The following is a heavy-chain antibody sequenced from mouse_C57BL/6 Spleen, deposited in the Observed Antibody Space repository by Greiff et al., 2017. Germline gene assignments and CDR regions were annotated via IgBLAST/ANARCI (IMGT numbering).Heavy chain of an antibody. V-gene: IGHV1-53*01. CDR2: INPSNGGT. J-gene: IGHJ3*01. CDR1: GYTFTSYW. CDR3: ARGNDYDEAWFAY. Sequence: VKLQQPGTELVKPGASVKLSCKASGYTFTSYWMHWVKQRPGQGLEWIGNINPSNGGTNYNEKFKSKATLTVDKSSSTAYMQLSSLTSEDSAVYYCARGNDYDEAWFAYWGQGTLVTVSA. D-gene: IGHD2-4*01.